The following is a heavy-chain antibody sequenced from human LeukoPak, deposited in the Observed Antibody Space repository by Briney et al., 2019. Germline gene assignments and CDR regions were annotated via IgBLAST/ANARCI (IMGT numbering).Heavy chain of an antibody. V-gene: IGHV1-18*01. CDR1: GYTFTNYG. Sequence: ASVKVSCKPSGYTFTNYGISWVRQAPGQGLEWMGWISGYNGNTNYAQKLQGRVTMTTDTSTTTAYMELRSLRFDDTAVYYCARDLAWGYVEQRLGWLDPWGQGAQVTVSS. J-gene: IGHJ5*02. CDR2: ISGYNGNT. D-gene: IGHD1/OR15-1a*01. CDR3: ARDLAWGYVEQRLGWLDP.